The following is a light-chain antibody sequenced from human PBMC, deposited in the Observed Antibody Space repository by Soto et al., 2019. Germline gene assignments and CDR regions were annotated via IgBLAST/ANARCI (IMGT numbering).Light chain of an antibody. J-gene: IGLJ1*01. CDR1: SSDVGGYIY. CDR2: EVS. CDR3: SSYTSSSTYV. Sequence: QSALTQPASVSGPPGQSITISCTGTSSDVGGYIYVSWYQQHPGKAPKLMIYEVSNRPSGVSNRFSGSKSGNTASLTISGLQAEDEADYYCSSYTSSSTYVFGTGTKVTVL. V-gene: IGLV2-14*01.